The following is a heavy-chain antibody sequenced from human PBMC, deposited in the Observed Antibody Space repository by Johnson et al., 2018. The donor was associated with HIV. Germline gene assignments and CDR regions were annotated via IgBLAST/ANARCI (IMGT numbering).Heavy chain of an antibody. V-gene: IGHV3-30-3*01. Sequence: QMQLVESGGGVVQPGRSLRLSCAASGFTFSSYSMHWVRQAPGKGLEWVAVISYDGSNKYYADSVKGRFTISRDNSKNTLYLQMNSLRAEDTAVFYCAKDWTPVVKSQIVAFDIWGQGTMVTVSS. J-gene: IGHJ3*02. CDR1: GFTFSSYS. CDR3: AKDWTPVVKSQIVAFDI. D-gene: IGHD4-23*01. CDR2: ISYDGSNK.